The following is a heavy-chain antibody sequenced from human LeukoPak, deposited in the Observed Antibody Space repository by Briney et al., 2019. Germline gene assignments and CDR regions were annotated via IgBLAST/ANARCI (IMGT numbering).Heavy chain of an antibody. J-gene: IGHJ4*02. D-gene: IGHD2-2*01. Sequence: ASVKVSCKASGYTFTGYYMHWVRQAPGQGLEWMGWINPYSGAINYAQKFQGRVTLTRDTSISTAYMELSRLTSGDTAVYYCARDPKSQLLLDYGGQGTLVTVSS. CDR2: INPYSGAI. CDR1: GYTFTGYY. CDR3: ARDPKSQLLLDY. V-gene: IGHV1-2*02.